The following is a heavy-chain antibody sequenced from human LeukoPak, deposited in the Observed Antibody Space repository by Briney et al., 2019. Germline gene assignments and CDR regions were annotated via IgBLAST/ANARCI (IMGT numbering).Heavy chain of an antibody. CDR3: AREVGYGSGSYYTGYYYYYGMDV. D-gene: IGHD3-10*01. CDR2: INHSGST. CDR1: GGSFSGYY. V-gene: IGHV4-34*01. J-gene: IGHJ6*02. Sequence: SETLSLTCAVYGGSFSGYYWSWIRQPPGKGLEWIGEINHSGSTNYNPSLKSRVTISLDTSKNPFSLKLSSVTAADRAVYYCAREVGYGSGSYYTGYYYYYGMDVWGQGTTVTVSS.